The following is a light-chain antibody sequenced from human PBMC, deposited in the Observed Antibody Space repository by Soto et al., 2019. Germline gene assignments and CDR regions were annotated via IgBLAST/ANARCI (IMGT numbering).Light chain of an antibody. Sequence: QSVLTQPPTASGTPGQRVTISCSGSNSNIGSNTVNWYQQLPGTAPKLLIYSNNQRPSGVPDRFSGSKSGTSASLAISGLQSEDEADYYCAAWDDSLNAFYVFGTRTKVTVL. CDR2: SNN. J-gene: IGLJ1*01. CDR1: NSNIGSNT. CDR3: AAWDDSLNAFYV. V-gene: IGLV1-44*01.